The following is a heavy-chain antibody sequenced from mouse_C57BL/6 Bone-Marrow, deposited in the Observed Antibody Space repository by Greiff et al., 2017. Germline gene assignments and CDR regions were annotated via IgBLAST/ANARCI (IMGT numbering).Heavy chain of an antibody. CDR3: AREMDLRRRGYAMDY. Sequence: EVKLEESGGGLVQPGASLKLSCESNEYEFPYYDMSWVRKTPGKRLELVAAINSDGGSTDYTDTMEGRFIFSRDNAKKTLYLDMRSLRSEDSALYYCAREMDLRRRGYAMDYWGQGTSVTVSS. CDR1: EYEFPYYD. J-gene: IGHJ4*01. V-gene: IGHV5-2*03. D-gene: IGHD1-2*01. CDR2: INSDGGST.